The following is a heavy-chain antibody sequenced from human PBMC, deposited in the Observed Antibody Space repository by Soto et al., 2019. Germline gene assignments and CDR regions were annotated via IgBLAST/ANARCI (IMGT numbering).Heavy chain of an antibody. CDR2: LYYSGST. J-gene: IGHJ4*01. V-gene: IGHV4-39*01. CDR1: RGSVTSNTYY. Sequence: SETLSLTCSVSRGSVTSNTYYCAWIRQPPGKGLEWIGSLYYSGSTYYNPSPNSRVTISVDTSTNQFSLRLSSVTAADTAVYYCASFYGSGKYLAFQANHWGHGTLVTFSS. CDR3: ASFYGSGKYLAFQANH. D-gene: IGHD3-10*01.